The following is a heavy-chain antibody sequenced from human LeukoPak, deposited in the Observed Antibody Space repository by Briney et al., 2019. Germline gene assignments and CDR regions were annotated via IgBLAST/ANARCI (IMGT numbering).Heavy chain of an antibody. V-gene: IGHV1-2*02. CDR3: ARCRTGYYASRLDP. CDR1: AYTFNAFY. J-gene: IGHJ5*02. D-gene: IGHD2-2*01. CDR2: INPTSGGT. Sequence: GASVKVSCKASAYTFNAFYIHWVRQAPGQGLEWMGWINPTSGGTYYGQKFHGRLSLTRDTSTTTVYMEMTVLKSDDTATYYCARCRTGYYASRLDPWGQGTLVSVSS.